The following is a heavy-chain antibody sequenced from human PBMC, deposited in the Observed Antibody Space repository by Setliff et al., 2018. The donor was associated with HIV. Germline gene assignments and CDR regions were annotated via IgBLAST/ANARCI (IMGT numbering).Heavy chain of an antibody. J-gene: IGHJ6*03. CDR1: GFTFDDYG. CDR3: ARVGGYYDSSGYNFYFYYMDV. CDR2: INWNGGNT. D-gene: IGHD3-22*01. Sequence: GGSLRLSCTGSGFTFDDYGMSWVRQAPGKGLEWVSGINWNGGNTGYADSVKGRFTIARDNAKKSLYLQMSNLTAEDTALYYCARVGGYYDSSGYNFYFYYMDVWGKGTTVTVSS. V-gene: IGHV3-20*04.